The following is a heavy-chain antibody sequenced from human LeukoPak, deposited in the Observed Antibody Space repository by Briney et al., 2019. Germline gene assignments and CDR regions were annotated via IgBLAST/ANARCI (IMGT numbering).Heavy chain of an antibody. J-gene: IGHJ4*02. CDR2: IYHSGST. Sequence: SETLSLTCAVSGGSISSGGYSWSWIRQPPGKGLEWIGYIYHSGSTYYNPSLKSRVTISVDRSKNQFSLKLSSVTAADTAVYYCASFEYSSSRFDYWGQGTLVTVSS. V-gene: IGHV4-30-2*01. CDR3: ASFEYSSSRFDY. D-gene: IGHD6-6*01. CDR1: GGSISSGGYS.